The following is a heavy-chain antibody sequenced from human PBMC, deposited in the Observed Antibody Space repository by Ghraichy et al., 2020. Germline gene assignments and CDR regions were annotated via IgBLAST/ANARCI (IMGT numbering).Heavy chain of an antibody. CDR2: INHSGST. V-gene: IGHV4-34*01. CDR1: GGSFSGYY. D-gene: IGHD6-6*01. CDR3: ARASARLRHTARPGGGFDP. J-gene: IGHJ5*02. Sequence: SETLSLTCAVYGGSFSGYYWSWIRQPPGKGLEWIGEINHSGSTNYNPSLKSRVTISVDTSKNQFSLKLSSVTAADSAVYYCARASARLRHTARPGGGFDPWGQGTLVTVSS.